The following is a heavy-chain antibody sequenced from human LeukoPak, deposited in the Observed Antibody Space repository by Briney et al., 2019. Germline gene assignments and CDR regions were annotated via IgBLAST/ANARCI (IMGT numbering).Heavy chain of an antibody. Sequence: SVKVSCKASGGTFSSYAISWVRQAPGQGLEWMGVIIPIFGTANYAQKFKGRLTITTDESTTTAYMELSSLRSEDTAVYYCARSGLNRNNWFDPWGQGTLVTVSS. CDR3: ARSGLNRNNWFDP. CDR2: IIPIFGTA. V-gene: IGHV1-69*05. J-gene: IGHJ5*02. D-gene: IGHD1-14*01. CDR1: GGTFSSYA.